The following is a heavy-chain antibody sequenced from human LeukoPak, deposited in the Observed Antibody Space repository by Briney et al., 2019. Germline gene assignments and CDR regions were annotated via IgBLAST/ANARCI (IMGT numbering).Heavy chain of an antibody. D-gene: IGHD3-10*01. V-gene: IGHV1-2*02. CDR2: INPNSGGT. Sequence: GASVKVSCKASGYTFTGYYMHWVRQAPGQGLEWMGWINPNSGGTNYAQKFQGRVTMTEDTSTDTAYMELSILRSDDTAVYYCASATRWESGGFDYWGQGTLVTVSS. J-gene: IGHJ4*02. CDR3: ASATRWESGGFDY. CDR1: GYTFTGYY.